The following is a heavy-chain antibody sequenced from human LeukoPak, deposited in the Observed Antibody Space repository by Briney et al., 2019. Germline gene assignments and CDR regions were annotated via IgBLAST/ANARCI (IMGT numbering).Heavy chain of an antibody. Sequence: GSLRLSCAASGFTFTDYAMGWVRQAPGQGLEWASTISASGSTTYYADSVRGRFTISRDNSKNTLSLQMSSLRAEDTAVHYCAKARTPYNSGFDYWGQGTLVAVSS. V-gene: IGHV3-23*01. CDR2: ISASGSTT. J-gene: IGHJ4*02. CDR3: AKARTPYNSGFDY. CDR1: GFTFTDYA. D-gene: IGHD6-19*01.